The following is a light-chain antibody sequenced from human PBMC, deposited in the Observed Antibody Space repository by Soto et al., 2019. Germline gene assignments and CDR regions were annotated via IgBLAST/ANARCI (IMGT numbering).Light chain of an antibody. V-gene: IGKV2-30*01. CDR3: TQGTYWPPT. J-gene: IGKJ1*01. CDR2: KVF. CDR1: QSLVYSNGNTY. Sequence: DVVMTQSPLSLPVTLGQPASISCRSSQSLVYSNGNTYLHWFQQRPGQSPRRLIYKVFNRDSGVPDIFSGSGSGTDFTLRISRVEAEDVGVYYCTQGTYWPPTFGQGTKVEIK.